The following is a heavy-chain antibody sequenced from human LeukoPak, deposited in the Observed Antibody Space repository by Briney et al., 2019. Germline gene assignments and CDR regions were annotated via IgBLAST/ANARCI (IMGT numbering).Heavy chain of an antibody. CDR3: ARDSPGLISFFDY. CDR2: ISSSSSYI. V-gene: IGHV3-21*01. CDR1: GFTFSSYS. D-gene: IGHD3-16*01. J-gene: IGHJ4*02. Sequence: GGSLRLSCAASGFTFSSYSMNWVRQAPGKGLDWVSSISSSSSYIYFADSVKGRFTISRDKAKNSPYLQMNSLRAEDTAVYYCARDSPGLISFFDYWGQGTLVTVSS.